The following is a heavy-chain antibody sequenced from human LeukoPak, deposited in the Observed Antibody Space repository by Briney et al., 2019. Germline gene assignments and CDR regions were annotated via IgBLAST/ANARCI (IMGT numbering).Heavy chain of an antibody. D-gene: IGHD5-12*01. V-gene: IGHV1-18*01. CDR3: AKDAYSGFSSSYNMDS. J-gene: IGHJ4*02. CDR1: GYTFTSYG. Sequence: ASVKVSCKASGYTFTSYGISWVRQAPGQGLEWMGWISAYNGNTNYAQKFQGRVTMTRDTSINTAYMELNSLTSDDTAMYYCAKDAYSGFSSSYNMDSWGQGTLVTVSS. CDR2: ISAYNGNT.